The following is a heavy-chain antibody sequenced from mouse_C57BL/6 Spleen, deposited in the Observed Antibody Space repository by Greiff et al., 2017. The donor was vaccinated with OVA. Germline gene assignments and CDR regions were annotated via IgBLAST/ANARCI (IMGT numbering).Heavy chain of an antibody. J-gene: IGHJ2*01. V-gene: IGHV1-81*01. D-gene: IGHD2-5*01. CDR2: IYPRSGNT. Sequence: QVHVKQSGAELARPGASVKLSCKASGYTFTSYGISWVKQRTGQGLEWIGEIYPRSGNTYYNEKFKGKATLTADKSSSTAYMELRSLTSEDSAVYFCARSKGYYSNYEDYFDYWGQGTTLTVSS. CDR1: GYTFTSYG. CDR3: ARSKGYYSNYEDYFDY.